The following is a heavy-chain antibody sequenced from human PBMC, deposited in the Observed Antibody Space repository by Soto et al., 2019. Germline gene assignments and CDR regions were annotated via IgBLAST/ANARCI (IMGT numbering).Heavy chain of an antibody. V-gene: IGHV4-34*01. J-gene: IGHJ5*02. Sequence: SETLSLTCAVYGGSFSGYYWSWIRQPPGKGLEWIGEINHSGSTNYNPSLKSRVTISVDTSKNQFSLKLSSVTAADTAVYYCARRRVFSFYRWFDPWGQGTLVTVSS. CDR1: GGSFSGYY. D-gene: IGHD3-16*02. CDR2: INHSGST. CDR3: ARRRVFSFYRWFDP.